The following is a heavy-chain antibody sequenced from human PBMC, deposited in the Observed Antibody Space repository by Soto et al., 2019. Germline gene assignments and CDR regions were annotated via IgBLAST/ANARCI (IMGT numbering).Heavy chain of an antibody. Sequence: GGSLRLSCAASGFTFSSYAMSWVRQAPGKGLEWVSAISGSGGSTYYADSVKGRFTISRDNSKNTLYLQMNSLRAEDTAVYYCANTGPIGYCSGGSCYSNWFDPWGQGTLVTVSS. CDR1: GFTFSSYA. J-gene: IGHJ5*02. D-gene: IGHD2-15*01. CDR2: ISGSGGST. CDR3: ANTGPIGYCSGGSCYSNWFDP. V-gene: IGHV3-23*01.